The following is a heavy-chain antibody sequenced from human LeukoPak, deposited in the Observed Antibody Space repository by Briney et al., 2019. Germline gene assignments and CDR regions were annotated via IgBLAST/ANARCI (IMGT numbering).Heavy chain of an antibody. Sequence: SQTLSLTCAISGDSVSSNSAAWNRIRQSPSRGLEFLGRTYYRSKWYTDYALSVKSRITINPDTSKNQLSLQLNSVTPEDTAVYYCARDTGLIDYWGQGTLVTVSS. D-gene: IGHD1-1*01. V-gene: IGHV6-1*01. CDR3: ARDTGLIDY. CDR1: GDSVSSNSAA. J-gene: IGHJ4*02. CDR2: TYYRSKWYT.